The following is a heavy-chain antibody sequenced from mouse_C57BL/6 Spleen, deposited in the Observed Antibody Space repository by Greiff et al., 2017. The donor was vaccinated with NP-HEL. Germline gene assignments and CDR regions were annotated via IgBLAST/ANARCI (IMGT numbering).Heavy chain of an antibody. D-gene: IGHD1-1*01. J-gene: IGHJ2*01. CDR2: IDPETGGT. CDR3: TRVITTVVAPFDY. V-gene: IGHV1-15*01. CDR1: GYTFTDYE. Sequence: QVQLQQSGAELVRPGASVTLSCKASGYTFTDYEMHWVKQTPVHGLEWIGAIDPETGGTAYNQKFKGKAILTADKSSSTAYMELRSLTSEDSAVYYCTRVITTVVAPFDYWGQGTTLTVSS.